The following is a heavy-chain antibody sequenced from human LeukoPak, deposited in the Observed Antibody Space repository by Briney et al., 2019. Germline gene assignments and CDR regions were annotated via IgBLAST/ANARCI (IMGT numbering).Heavy chain of an antibody. CDR2: LIGSSGAT. D-gene: IGHD5-12*01. CDR1: GFTFSNYA. Sequence: GGSLRLFCAASGFTFSNYAMNWVRQAPGKGLEWVALLIGSSGATDYADSVKGRFTISRDNSKNTLFLQMNSLRAEDTAIYYCAKGAYDYIEIAYFDYWGQGALVTVSS. CDR3: AKGAYDYIEIAYFDY. J-gene: IGHJ4*02. V-gene: IGHV3-23*01.